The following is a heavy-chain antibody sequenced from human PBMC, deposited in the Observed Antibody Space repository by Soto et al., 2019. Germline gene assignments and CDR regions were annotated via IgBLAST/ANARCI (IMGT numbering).Heavy chain of an antibody. CDR2: IHYSGST. CDR1: GGSIGSDGYY. J-gene: IGHJ6*02. CDR3: ARVDRYYYYGMDV. Sequence: QVQLQESGPGLVKPSQTLSLTCTVSGGSIGSDGYYWSWIRQHPGKGLEWIGYIHYSGSTSYNPSLKSRATISVDTSKNQFSLKLYSVTAADTAVYYCARVDRYYYYGMDVWGQGTTVTVSS. V-gene: IGHV4-31*03.